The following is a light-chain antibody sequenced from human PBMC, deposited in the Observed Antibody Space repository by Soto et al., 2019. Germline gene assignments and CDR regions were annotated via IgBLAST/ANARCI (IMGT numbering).Light chain of an antibody. Sequence: DIQMTQSPSTLSASVGDRVTITCRASQSISGWLAWYQQIPGKPPKLLIYDTSNLQSGVPSRFSGSGSGTDFTLTINSLQLDDFATYYCQQYSSYSRNFGQGTKLEI. CDR1: QSISGW. CDR3: QQYSSYSRN. CDR2: DTS. V-gene: IGKV1-5*01. J-gene: IGKJ2*01.